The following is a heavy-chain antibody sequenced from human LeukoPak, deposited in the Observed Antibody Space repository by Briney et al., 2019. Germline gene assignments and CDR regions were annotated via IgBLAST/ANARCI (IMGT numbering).Heavy chain of an antibody. CDR3: ARQSRAVAGLGSWFDP. CDR1: GYSFTSYW. D-gene: IGHD6-19*01. Sequence: HGESLKISCKGSGYSFTSYWISWVRQMPGKGLEWMGRIDPSDSYTNCSPSFQGHVAISADKSISTAYPQWSSLKASDTAMYYCARQSRAVAGLGSWFDPWGQGTLVTVSS. V-gene: IGHV5-10-1*01. J-gene: IGHJ5*02. CDR2: IDPSDSYT.